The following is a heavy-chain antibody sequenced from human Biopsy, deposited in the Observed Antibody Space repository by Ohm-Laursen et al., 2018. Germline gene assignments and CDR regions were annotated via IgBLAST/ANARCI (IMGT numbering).Heavy chain of an antibody. J-gene: IGHJ6*02. Sequence: SQTLSLTWTVSGVSITAYYWSWIRQPPGKGLECIGNIHHSGSTNYNPSLKSRLTISVDTPKNQFSLKLSSVTAADTAVYYCARMDCSGGSCHYYSYGMDVWGQGTTVTVSS. CDR2: IHHSGST. D-gene: IGHD2-15*01. CDR1: GVSITAYY. V-gene: IGHV4-4*09. CDR3: ARMDCSGGSCHYYSYGMDV.